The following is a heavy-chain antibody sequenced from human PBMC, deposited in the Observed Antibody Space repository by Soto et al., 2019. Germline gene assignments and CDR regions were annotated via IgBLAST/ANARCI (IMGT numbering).Heavy chain of an antibody. CDR3: ARIRDSSGYYAYIDY. Sequence: SGPTLVNPTETLTLTCTVSGFSLSNARMGVSWIRQPPGKALEWLAHIFSNDEKSYSTSLKSRLTISKDTSKSQVVLTMTNMDPVDTATYYRARIRDSSGYYAYIDYWGQGTLVTVSS. D-gene: IGHD3-22*01. CDR1: GFSLSNARMG. CDR2: IFSNDEK. V-gene: IGHV2-26*01. J-gene: IGHJ4*02.